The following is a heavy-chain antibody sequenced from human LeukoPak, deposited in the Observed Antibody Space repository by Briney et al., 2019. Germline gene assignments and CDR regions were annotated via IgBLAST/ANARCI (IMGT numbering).Heavy chain of an antibody. CDR1: GFTFSSSW. J-gene: IGHJ4*02. Sequence: GGSLRLSCAASGFTFSSSWMSWVRQAPGEGLEWVANIKQDGSEKYYVASVKGRFTISRDNAKNSLYLQMNSLRAEDTAVYYCARRGELSLSVPPDYWGQGTLVTVSS. CDR2: IKQDGSEK. D-gene: IGHD3-16*02. V-gene: IGHV3-7*01. CDR3: ARRGELSLSVPPDY.